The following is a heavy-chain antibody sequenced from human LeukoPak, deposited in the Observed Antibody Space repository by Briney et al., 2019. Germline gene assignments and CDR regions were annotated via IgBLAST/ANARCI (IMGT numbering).Heavy chain of an antibody. Sequence: GASLKLSCKVSGSTLTELSMHWVRQAPGKRLEWMGGFDPEDGETIYAQKFQGRVTMTEDTSTDTAYMELSSLRSEDTAVYYCATELGWSGSVVWFDPWGQGALVTVSP. J-gene: IGHJ5*02. CDR2: FDPEDGET. CDR1: GSTLTELS. D-gene: IGHD3-3*01. V-gene: IGHV1-24*01. CDR3: ATELGWSGSVVWFDP.